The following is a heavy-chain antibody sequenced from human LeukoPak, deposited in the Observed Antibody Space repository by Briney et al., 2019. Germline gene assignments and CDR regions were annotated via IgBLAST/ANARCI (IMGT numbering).Heavy chain of an antibody. CDR1: GFTLSNHW. CDR2: VNRDGSET. CDR3: ARNNGMDV. Sequence: GGSLSLSCGASGFTLSNHWMTWVRQVPGRGRDWVANVNRDGSETYYLDSVKGRFTISKDNAKNSLYLQMNSLRAEDTALYHCARNNGMDVWGQGTTVIVSS. J-gene: IGHJ6*02. V-gene: IGHV3-7*03.